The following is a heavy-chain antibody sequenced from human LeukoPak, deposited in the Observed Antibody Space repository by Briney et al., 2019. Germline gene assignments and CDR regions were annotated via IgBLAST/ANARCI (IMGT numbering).Heavy chain of an antibody. V-gene: IGHV1-2*02. D-gene: IGHD2-2*01. CDR3: ARAPLGYCSSTSCYVRYYFDY. J-gene: IGHJ4*02. Sequence: ASVKFSCKASGYTFTGYYMHWVRQAPGQGLEWMGWINPNSGGTNYAQKFQGRVTMTRDTSISTAYMELSRLRSDDTAVYYCARAPLGYCSSTSCYVRYYFDYWGQGTLVTVSS. CDR2: INPNSGGT. CDR1: GYTFTGYY.